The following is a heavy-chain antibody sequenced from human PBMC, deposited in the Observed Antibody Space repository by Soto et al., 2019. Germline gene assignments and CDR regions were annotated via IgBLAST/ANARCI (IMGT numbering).Heavy chain of an antibody. CDR2: ISGSGGST. J-gene: IGHJ6*02. CDR3: AKVRGVVVVPAAIWDV. Sequence: GGSLRLSCAASGFTFSSYAMSWVRQAPGKGLEWVSAISGSGGSTYYADSVKGRFTISNDNSKNTLYLQMKSQRAENTDVYYCAKVRGVVVVPAAIWDVWGQGTTVTVSS. CDR1: GFTFSSYA. D-gene: IGHD2-2*01. V-gene: IGHV3-23*01.